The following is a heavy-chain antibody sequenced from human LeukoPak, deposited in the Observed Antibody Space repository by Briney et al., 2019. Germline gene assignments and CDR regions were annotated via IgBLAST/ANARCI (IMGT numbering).Heavy chain of an antibody. CDR1: GYTFTSYG. CDR2: INTYNGNT. J-gene: IGHJ4*02. CDR3: ARTTTGSPGY. V-gene: IGHV1-18*01. D-gene: IGHD1-26*01. Sequence: ASVKVSCKASGYTFTSYGITWVRQAPGRGLEWMGWINTYNGNTYYAQKFQGRVTMTTDTSTSTAYMELRSLRSDDTAVYYCARTTTGSPGYWGQGTLVTVSS.